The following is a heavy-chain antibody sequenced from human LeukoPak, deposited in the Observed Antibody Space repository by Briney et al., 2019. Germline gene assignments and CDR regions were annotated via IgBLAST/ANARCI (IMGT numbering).Heavy chain of an antibody. CDR2: ISSGSSYT. CDR3: ARSRGMVPGA. V-gene: IGHV3-11*03. D-gene: IGHD2-2*01. J-gene: IGHJ5*02. CDR1: GFTFSDYY. Sequence: GGSLRRSCAASGFTFSDYYMSWIRQAPGKGLEWVSYISSGSSYTNYADSVKGRFTISRDNAKNSVYLQMNSLRAEDTAVYYCARSRGMVPGASGQGTLVTVSS.